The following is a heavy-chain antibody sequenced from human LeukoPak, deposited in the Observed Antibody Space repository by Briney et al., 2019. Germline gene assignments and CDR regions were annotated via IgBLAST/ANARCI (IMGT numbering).Heavy chain of an antibody. D-gene: IGHD1-1*01. Sequence: PGGSLRLSCAASGFTFSSYGMNWVRQAPGKGLEWISYIGSSSRSIYYADSVKGRFTISRDNARNSLYLQMNSLRAEDTAVYYCARALNLLDPVTLDYWGQGTLVTVSS. CDR1: GFTFSSYG. CDR3: ARALNLLDPVTLDY. J-gene: IGHJ4*02. V-gene: IGHV3-48*01. CDR2: IGSSSRSI.